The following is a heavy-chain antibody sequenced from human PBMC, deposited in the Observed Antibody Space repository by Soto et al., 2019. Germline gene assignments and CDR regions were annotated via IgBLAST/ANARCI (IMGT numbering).Heavy chain of an antibody. CDR2: ITLIFGTA. CDR3: AGSVVPAAIGFGYYYYGMDV. J-gene: IGHJ6*02. D-gene: IGHD2-2*02. CDR1: GGTSSSNA. Sequence: QVQLVQSGAEVKKPGSSVKVSCKASGGTSSSNAISWVRQAPGQGLEWMGGITLIFGTANYAQKFQGRVTITADESPTTAYMELSSLRSEDTAVYYCAGSVVPAAIGFGYYYYGMDVWGQGTTVTVSS. V-gene: IGHV1-69*01.